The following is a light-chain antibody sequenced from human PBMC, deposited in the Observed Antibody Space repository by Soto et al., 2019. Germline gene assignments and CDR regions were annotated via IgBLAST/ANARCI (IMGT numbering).Light chain of an antibody. CDR1: QGVTTN. J-gene: IGKJ5*01. CDR2: DVS. V-gene: IGKV3-11*01. CDR3: QQRSNWPP. Sequence: EIVMTQSPATLSVSPGERAILSCRAGQGVTTNFAWYQQKSGQSPRLPIYDVSHRATGVPARFSGSGSGTDFTLTISSLEPEDFAVYYCQQRSNWPPFGQGTRLEIK.